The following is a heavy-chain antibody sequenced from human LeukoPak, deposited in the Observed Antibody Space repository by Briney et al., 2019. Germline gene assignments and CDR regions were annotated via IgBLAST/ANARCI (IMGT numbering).Heavy chain of an antibody. D-gene: IGHD2-21*02. CDR2: VYHTGST. Sequence: SETLPLTCTVSGGSISSYYWSWIRQPPGEGLEWIGYVYHTGSTKYNPSLKSRVTISVDTSKKQLSLKLSSVTAADTAVYYCARCGGDCYFDGFDIWGQGTIVIVSS. J-gene: IGHJ3*02. V-gene: IGHV4-59*08. CDR3: ARCGGDCYFDGFDI. CDR1: GGSISSYY.